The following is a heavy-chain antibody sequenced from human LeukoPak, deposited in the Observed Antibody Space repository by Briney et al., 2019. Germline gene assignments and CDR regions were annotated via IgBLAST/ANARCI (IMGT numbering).Heavy chain of an antibody. J-gene: IGHJ4*02. CDR3: ARVGGMATTDLYYFDY. CDR2: INHSGST. V-gene: IGHV4-34*01. Sequence: SETLSLTCAVYGGSFSGYYWSWIRQPPGKGLEWIGEINHSGSTNYNPSLKSRVTISVDTSKNQFSLKLSSVTAADTAVYYCARVGGMATTDLYYFDYWGQGTLVTVSS. D-gene: IGHD5-12*01. CDR1: GGSFSGYY.